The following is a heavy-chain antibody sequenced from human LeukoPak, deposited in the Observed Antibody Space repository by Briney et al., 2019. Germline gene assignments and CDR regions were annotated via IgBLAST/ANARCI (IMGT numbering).Heavy chain of an antibody. CDR3: ATDLGSSRPNF. J-gene: IGHJ4*02. V-gene: IGHV3-7*01. D-gene: IGHD6-13*01. Sequence: GGSLRLSCAVSGLTFSNYEMNWVRQAPGKGLEWVANIKQDGSEKYYVDSAKGRFTISRDNAKNSLYLQMNSLRAEDTAVYYCATDLGSSRPNFWGQGILVTVSS. CDR1: GLTFSNYE. CDR2: IKQDGSEK.